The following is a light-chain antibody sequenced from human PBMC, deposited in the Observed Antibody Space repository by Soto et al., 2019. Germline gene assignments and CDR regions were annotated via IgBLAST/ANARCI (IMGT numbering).Light chain of an antibody. CDR3: QSYGSTVFT. CDR2: GAS. V-gene: IGKV3-20*01. J-gene: IGKJ3*01. Sequence: EIVLTQSPGTLSLSQGEGATLSCRASQTISNTYLAWYQQKPGQAPRLLIYGASSRATGIPDRFSGSGSGTDFTLTISGLEPEDFAVYYRQSYGSTVFTFGPGTKVDIK. CDR1: QTISNTY.